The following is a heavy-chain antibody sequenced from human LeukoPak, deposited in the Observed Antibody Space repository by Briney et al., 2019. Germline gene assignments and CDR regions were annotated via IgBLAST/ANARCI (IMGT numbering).Heavy chain of an antibody. Sequence: GRSLRLSCAASGFTFSSYTMNWVRQAPGKGLEWVSSISSSSSHIYYTDSVKGRFTISRDNAKTSLNLQVNSLRAEDTAVYYCARGDKSSGWYFLDYWGRGTLVTVSS. CDR2: ISSSSSHI. CDR1: GFTFSSYT. D-gene: IGHD6-19*01. CDR3: ARGDKSSGWYFLDY. J-gene: IGHJ4*02. V-gene: IGHV3-21*01.